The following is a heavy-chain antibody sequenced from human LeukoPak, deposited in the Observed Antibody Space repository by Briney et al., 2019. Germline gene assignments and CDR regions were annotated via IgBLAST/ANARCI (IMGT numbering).Heavy chain of an antibody. Sequence: GGSLRLSCAASGFPFTNYAVHWVRQAPGKGLEWVANIKQDGSEKYYVDSVKGRFTISRDNAKNSLYLQMNSLRAEDTAVYYCARIDFWMGMDVWGKGTTVTVSS. CDR1: GFPFTNYA. J-gene: IGHJ6*04. D-gene: IGHD3-3*01. CDR3: ARIDFWMGMDV. CDR2: IKQDGSEK. V-gene: IGHV3-7*01.